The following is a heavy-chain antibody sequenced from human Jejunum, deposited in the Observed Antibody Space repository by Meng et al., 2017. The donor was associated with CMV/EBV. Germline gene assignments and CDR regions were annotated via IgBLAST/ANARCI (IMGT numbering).Heavy chain of an antibody. V-gene: IGHV3-7*01. CDR3: ARDHDLVTGKDYYYAMDV. CDR2: IKQDGSEK. J-gene: IGHJ6*02. CDR1: FSSYW. Sequence: FSSYWMSWVRQAPGKGLEWVANIKQDGSEKYYVDSVKGRFTISRDNAKNSLYLQMNSLRAEDTAVYYCARDHDLVTGKDYYYAMDVWGQGTTVTVSS. D-gene: IGHD2-21*02.